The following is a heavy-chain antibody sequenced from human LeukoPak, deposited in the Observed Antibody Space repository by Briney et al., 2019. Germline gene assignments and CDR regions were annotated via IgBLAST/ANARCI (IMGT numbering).Heavy chain of an antibody. CDR3: ARVRAAAGIRGAFDI. J-gene: IGHJ3*02. V-gene: IGHV3-48*04. CDR2: ISSSGSTI. D-gene: IGHD6-13*01. CDR1: GFTFSSYW. Sequence: GGSLRLSCAASGFTFSSYWMSWVRQAPGKGLEWVSYISSSGSTIYYADSVKGRFTISRDNAKNSLYLQMNSLRAEDTAVYYCARVRAAAGIRGAFDIWGQGTMVTVSS.